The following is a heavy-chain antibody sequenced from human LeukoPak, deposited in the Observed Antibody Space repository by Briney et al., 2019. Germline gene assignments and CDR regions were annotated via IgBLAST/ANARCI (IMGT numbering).Heavy chain of an antibody. J-gene: IGHJ4*02. V-gene: IGHV3-30-3*02. CDR2: ISNDGGTT. D-gene: IGHD5-12*01. Sequence: GGSLRLSCAASGFTFSSSAMHWVRQAPGKGLEWVAVISNDGGTTYYADSVKGRFIISRDNSKNTLYLQMNSLRAEDTAVYYCAKIRITSGYYEPFDYWGQGTLVIVSS. CDR3: AKIRITSGYYEPFDY. CDR1: GFTFSSSA.